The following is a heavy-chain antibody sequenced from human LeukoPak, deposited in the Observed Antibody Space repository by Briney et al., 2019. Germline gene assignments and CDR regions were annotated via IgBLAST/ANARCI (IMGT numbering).Heavy chain of an antibody. D-gene: IGHD1-26*01. CDR1: GYTFTGYY. CDR2: INPNSGGT. J-gene: IGHJ4*02. Sequence: GASVKVSCKAPGYTFTGYYMHWVRQAPGQGLEWMGWINPNSGGTNYAQKFQGRVTMTRDTSISTAYMELSRLRSDDTAVYYCARLTSGSYLGYGGQGPLVPVSS. V-gene: IGHV1-2*02. CDR3: ARLTSGSYLGY.